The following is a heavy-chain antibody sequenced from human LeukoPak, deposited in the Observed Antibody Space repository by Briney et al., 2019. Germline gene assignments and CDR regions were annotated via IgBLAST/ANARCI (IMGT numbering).Heavy chain of an antibody. CDR1: GFNLNDFG. CDR3: AKGMGSYGSGSYSPD. Sequence: GGSLRLSCAASGFNLNDFGMSWLRQAPEKGLEWVSGINWNGVSTAYADSVKGRFTISRDNSKNTLYLQMNSLRAEDTAVYYCAKGMGSYGSGSYSPDWGQGTLVTVSS. V-gene: IGHV3-20*04. J-gene: IGHJ4*02. D-gene: IGHD3-10*01. CDR2: INWNGVST.